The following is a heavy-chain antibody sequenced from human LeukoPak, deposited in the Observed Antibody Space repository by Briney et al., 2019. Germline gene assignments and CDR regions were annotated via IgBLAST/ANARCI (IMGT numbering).Heavy chain of an antibody. CDR2: IKQDGSEK. J-gene: IGHJ6*03. V-gene: IGHV3-7*01. CDR3: ARVRVVIYNYYHMDV. D-gene: IGHD3-16*02. CDR1: GFTFNSYW. Sequence: GGSLRLSCAASGFTFNSYWMSWVRQAPGKGLEWVANIKQDGSEKYYVDSVKGRFTMSRDNAKNSLYLQMNGLRVEDTAVYYCARVRVVIYNYYHMDVWGKGTTVTVSS.